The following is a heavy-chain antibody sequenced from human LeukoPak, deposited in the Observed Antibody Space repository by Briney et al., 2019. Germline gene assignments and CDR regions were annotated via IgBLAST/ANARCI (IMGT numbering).Heavy chain of an antibody. V-gene: IGHV1-2*02. CDR1: GYTFTGYY. CDR2: INPNSGGT. CDR3: ASGVPEGIAVAGIFDY. J-gene: IGHJ4*02. D-gene: IGHD6-19*01. Sequence: ASVKVSCKASGYTFTGYYMHWVRQAPGQGLEWMGWINPNSGGTNYAQKFQGRVTMTRDTSISTAYMELSRLRSDDTAVYCCASGVPEGIAVAGIFDYWGQGTLVTVSS.